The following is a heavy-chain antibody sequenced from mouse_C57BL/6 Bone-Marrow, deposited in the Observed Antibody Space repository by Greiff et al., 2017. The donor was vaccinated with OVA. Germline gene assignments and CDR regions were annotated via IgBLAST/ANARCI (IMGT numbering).Heavy chain of an antibody. CDR1: GSAFSSYW. D-gene: IGHD1-1*01. V-gene: IGHV1-80*01. Sequence: QVHVKQSGAELVKPGASVKISCKASGSAFSSYWMNWVKQRPGKGLEWIGQIHPGDGDTNYNGKFKGKATLTADKSSSPAYMQLSSLTSEDSAVDFCARGDYYGSSDGFAYWGQGTLVTVSA. CDR3: ARGDYYGSSDGFAY. CDR2: IHPGDGDT. J-gene: IGHJ3*01.